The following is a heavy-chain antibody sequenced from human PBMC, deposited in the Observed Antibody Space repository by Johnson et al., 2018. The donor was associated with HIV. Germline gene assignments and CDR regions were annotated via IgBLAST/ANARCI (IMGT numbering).Heavy chain of an antibody. D-gene: IGHD1-26*01. CDR1: GFSVSGSY. CDR3: ASLVRDTYLNAFDI. CDR2: INWNGGSR. Sequence: VQLVESGGGLIQPWGSLRLSCAASGFSVSGSYMGWVRLAPGKGLEWVSGINWNGGSRGYADSLMGRFTISRDNSKNTLYLQMNSLRAEDTAVYYCASLVRDTYLNAFDIWGQGTMVTVSS. V-gene: IGHV3-66*03. J-gene: IGHJ3*02.